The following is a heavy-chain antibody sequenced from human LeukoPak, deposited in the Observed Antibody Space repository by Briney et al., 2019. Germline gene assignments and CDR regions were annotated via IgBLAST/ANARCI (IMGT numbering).Heavy chain of an antibody. V-gene: IGHV1-46*01. J-gene: IGHJ5*02. CDR1: GYTFTGYY. Sequence: ASVKVSCKASGYTFTGYYMHWVRQAPGQGLERMGWINPSGGSTSYAQKFQGRVTMTRDMSTSTVYMELSSLRSEDTAVYYCARGIAAAGTAANWFDPWGQGTLVTVSS. D-gene: IGHD6-13*01. CDR2: INPSGGST. CDR3: ARGIAAAGTAANWFDP.